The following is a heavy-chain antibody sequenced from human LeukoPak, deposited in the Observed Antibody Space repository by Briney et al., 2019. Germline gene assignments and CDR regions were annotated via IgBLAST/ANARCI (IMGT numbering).Heavy chain of an antibody. CDR1: GFTFRNYG. D-gene: IGHD3-10*01. J-gene: IGHJ4*02. Sequence: GGSLRLSCAASGFTFRNYGMQWVRQAPGKGLGWVVIISYDGNDKYYADSVKGRFTISRDNSKKTLHLQMNSLRAEDTAMYYCASLRGYRNGQQQYYFDYWGQGTLVTVSS. CDR2: ISYDGNDK. CDR3: ASLRGYRNGQQQYYFDY. V-gene: IGHV3-30*03.